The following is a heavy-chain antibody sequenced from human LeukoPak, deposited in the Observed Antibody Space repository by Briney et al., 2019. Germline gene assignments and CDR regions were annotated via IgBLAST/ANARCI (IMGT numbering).Heavy chain of an antibody. D-gene: IGHD3-22*01. CDR1: GGSVSSGSYY. V-gene: IGHV4-61*01. CDR3: ATSYYYDSSMSVDY. CDR2: IYYSGST. J-gene: IGHJ4*02. Sequence: SETLSLTCTVSGGSVSSGSYYWSWIRQPPGKGLEWIGYIYYSGSTNYNPSLKSRATISVDTSKNQFSLKLSSVTAADTAVYYCATSYYYDSSMSVDYWGQGTLVTVSS.